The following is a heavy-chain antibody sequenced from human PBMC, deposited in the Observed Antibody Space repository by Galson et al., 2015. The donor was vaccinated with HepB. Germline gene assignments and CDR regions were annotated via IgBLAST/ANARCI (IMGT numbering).Heavy chain of an antibody. CDR1: GDSVSSNSAA. Sequence: CAISGDSVSSNSAAWNWIRQSPSRGLEWLGRTYYRSKWYNDYAVSVKSRITINPDTSKNHFSLHLNSVTPEDTAVYYCASGHEEAHEAFHIWGQGTMVTVSS. CDR2: TYYRSKWYN. J-gene: IGHJ3*02. V-gene: IGHV6-1*01. CDR3: ASGHEEAHEAFHI.